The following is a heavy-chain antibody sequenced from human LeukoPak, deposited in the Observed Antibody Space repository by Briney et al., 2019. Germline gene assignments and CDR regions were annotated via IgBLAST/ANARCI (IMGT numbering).Heavy chain of an antibody. CDR1: GGSITSSSYY. CDR3: ARAPRSGYSYWYFDL. CDR2: IYTSGST. Sequence: SETLSLTCTVSGGSITSSSYYWSWIRQPAGKGLEWIGRIYTSGSTNYNPSLKSRVTMSVDTSKNQFSLKLSSVTAADTAVYYCARAPRSGYSYWYFDLWGRGTLVTVSS. V-gene: IGHV4-61*02. J-gene: IGHJ2*01. D-gene: IGHD3-22*01.